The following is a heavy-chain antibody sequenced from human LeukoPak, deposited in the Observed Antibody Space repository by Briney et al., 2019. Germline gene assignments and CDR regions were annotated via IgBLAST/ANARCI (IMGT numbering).Heavy chain of an antibody. CDR1: GFTFSSYG. CDR2: ISYDGSNK. V-gene: IGHV3-30*03. Sequence: GRSLRLSCAASGFTFSSYGMHWVRQAPGKGLEWVAVISYDGSNKYYADSVKGRFTISRDNSKNTLYLQMNSLRAEDTAVYYCAREVRHPYYFDYWGQGTLVTVSS. J-gene: IGHJ4*02. CDR3: AREVRHPYYFDY.